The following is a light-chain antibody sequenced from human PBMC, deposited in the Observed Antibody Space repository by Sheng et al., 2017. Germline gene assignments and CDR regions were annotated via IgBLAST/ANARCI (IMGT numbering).Light chain of an antibody. CDR3: QQYNNWPWT. Sequence: EIVLTQSPATLSLSPGERATLSCRASQSVSSYLVWYQQKPGQAPRLLIYGASTRATGIPARFSGSGSGTEFTLTISSLQSEDFAVYYCQQYNNWPWTFGQGTKVEIK. J-gene: IGKJ1*01. V-gene: IGKV3-15*01. CDR1: QSVSSY. CDR2: GAS.